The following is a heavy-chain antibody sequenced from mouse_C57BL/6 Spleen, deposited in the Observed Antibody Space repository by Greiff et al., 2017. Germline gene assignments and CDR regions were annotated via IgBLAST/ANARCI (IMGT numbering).Heavy chain of an antibody. D-gene: IGHD1-1*01. CDR2: IYPGSGST. V-gene: IGHV1-55*01. CDR3: ARARHYYGSSYDDY. CDR1: GYPFTSYW. Sequence: QVQLQQPGAELVKPGASVTMSCKASGYPFTSYWITWVKQRPGQGLEWIGDIYPGSGSTNYNEKFKSKATLTVDTSSSKAYIQISSLTSEDSAVYYCARARHYYGSSYDDYWGPGTTLTVSS. J-gene: IGHJ2*01.